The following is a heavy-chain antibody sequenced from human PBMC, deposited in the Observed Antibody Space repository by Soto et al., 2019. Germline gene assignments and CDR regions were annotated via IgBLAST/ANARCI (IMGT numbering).Heavy chain of an antibody. CDR2: IQSGGPT. V-gene: IGHV3-66*01. J-gene: IGHJ6*04. Sequence: EVHLVESGGGLVQPGGSLRLSCAASGFTVSSKYMSWVRQAPGKGLEWVSLIQSGGPTYYADSVKGRFTISRDTSENTPHLQMDSLRAEDTAVYYCARDDVLCDGGRCYVVPLDVWGKGTMVTVSS. D-gene: IGHD2-15*01. CDR1: GFTVSSKY. CDR3: ARDDVLCDGGRCYVVPLDV.